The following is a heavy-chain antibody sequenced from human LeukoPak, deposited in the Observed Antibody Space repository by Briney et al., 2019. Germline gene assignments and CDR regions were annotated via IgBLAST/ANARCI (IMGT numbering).Heavy chain of an antibody. Sequence: GASLKISCQGSGNSFTFYWIGWVRQMPGKGLEWMGIIHPANSDTKYSPSFQGQVTISADKSISTAYLQWSSLKATDTAMYYCASQQAAGMDYYYMDVWGKGTTVTVSS. CDR2: IHPANSDT. J-gene: IGHJ6*03. CDR1: GNSFTFYW. CDR3: ASQQAAGMDYYYMDV. D-gene: IGHD6-13*01. V-gene: IGHV5-51*01.